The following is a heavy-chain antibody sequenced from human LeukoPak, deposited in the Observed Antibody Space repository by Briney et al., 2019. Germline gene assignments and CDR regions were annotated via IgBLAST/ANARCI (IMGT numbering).Heavy chain of an antibody. CDR1: GGSISSGSYY. D-gene: IGHD1-26*01. V-gene: IGHV4-39*01. CDR2: IYYSGST. Sequence: PSQTLSLTCTVSGGSISSGSYYWGWIRQPPGKGLEWIGTIYYSGSTYYNPSLKSRVTLSVDTSKNQFSLKLTSVTAADTAVYYCARQGPWEARRWDYFDYWGQGTLVTVSS. CDR3: ARQGPWEARRWDYFDY. J-gene: IGHJ4*02.